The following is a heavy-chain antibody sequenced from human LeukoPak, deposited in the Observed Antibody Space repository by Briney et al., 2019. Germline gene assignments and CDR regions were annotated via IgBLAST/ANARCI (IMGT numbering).Heavy chain of an antibody. Sequence: PSETLSLTCTVSGGSISSYYWSWIRQPPGKGLEWIGYIYYSGSTNYNPSLKSRVTISVDTSKNQFSLKLSSVTAADTAVYYCARVAPSSGRRIDYWGQGTLVTVSS. CDR1: GGSISSYY. V-gene: IGHV4-59*12. CDR3: ARVAPSSGRRIDY. CDR2: IYYSGST. J-gene: IGHJ4*02. D-gene: IGHD6-19*01.